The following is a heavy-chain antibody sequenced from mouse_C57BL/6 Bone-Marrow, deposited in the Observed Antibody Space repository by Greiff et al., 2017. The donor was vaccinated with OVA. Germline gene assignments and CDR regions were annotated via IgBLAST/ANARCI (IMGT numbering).Heavy chain of an antibody. CDR3: ARTPYYYGSSYFWFAY. CDR2: IWSGGST. CDR1: GFSLTSYG. Sequence: VQLVESGPGLVQPSQSLSITCTVSGFSLTSYGVHWVRQSPGKGLEWLGVIWSGGSTDYNAAFISRLSISKDNSKSQVFFKMNSLQADDTAIYYCARTPYYYGSSYFWFAYWGQGTLVTVSA. V-gene: IGHV2-2*01. D-gene: IGHD1-1*01. J-gene: IGHJ3*01.